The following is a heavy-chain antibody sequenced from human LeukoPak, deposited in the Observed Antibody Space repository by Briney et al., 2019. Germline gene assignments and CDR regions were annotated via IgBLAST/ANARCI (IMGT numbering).Heavy chain of an antibody. CDR1: GFTFSSYW. CDR3: ARLAGSYAKYFDY. V-gene: IGHV3-7*01. J-gene: IGHJ4*02. D-gene: IGHD1-26*01. CDR2: IKQDGSEK. Sequence: PGGSLRLSCAASGFTFSSYWMSWVRQAPGKGLEWVANIKQDGSEKYYVDSVKGRFTISRDNAKNSLYLQMNSLRAEDTAVYYCARLAGSYAKYFDYXGXGTLVTVSS.